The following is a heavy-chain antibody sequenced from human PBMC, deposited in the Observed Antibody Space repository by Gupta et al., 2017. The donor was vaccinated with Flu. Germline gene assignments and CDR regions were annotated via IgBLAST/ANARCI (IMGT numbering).Heavy chain of an antibody. J-gene: IGHJ4*02. Sequence: EVQRLASGGGVGQPGASLIHSCVLSGLTFRSYAMNWVRQAPGKGLEWLSTVGAGGDRTYYADSVMGRFTISRDNSKNTIYLQMNSLRGDDTAVYYCAKDRSGNPAIDYWGQGALVTVSA. V-gene: IGHV3-23*01. CDR2: VGAGGDRT. CDR1: GLTFRSYA. CDR3: AKDRSGNPAIDY. D-gene: IGHD6-13*01.